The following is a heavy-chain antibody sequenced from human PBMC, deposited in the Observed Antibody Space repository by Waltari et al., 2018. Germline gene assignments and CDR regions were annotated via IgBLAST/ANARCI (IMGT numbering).Heavy chain of an antibody. J-gene: IGHJ5*02. CDR2: IYYSGST. Sequence: QVQLQESGPGLVKPSETLSLTCTVSGGPTSSYYWRWIRQPPGKGLEWIGYIYYSGSTNYNPSLKSRVTISVDTSKNQFSLKLSSVTAADTAVYYCARDGAPGGSYRVNWFDPWGQGTLVTVSS. CDR1: GGPTSSYY. V-gene: IGHV4-59*01. CDR3: ARDGAPGGSYRVNWFDP. D-gene: IGHD1-26*01.